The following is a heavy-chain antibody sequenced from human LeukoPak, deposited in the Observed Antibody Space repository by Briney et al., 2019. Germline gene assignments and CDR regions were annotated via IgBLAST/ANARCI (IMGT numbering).Heavy chain of an antibody. Sequence: SETLSLTCAVYGGAFSGYYWGWVRPPPGKGLEWVGGINHSGSTNYNPSLKSRVTISVDTSKNQFSLKLSSVTAADTAVYYCARDRYDFWSGQYYYYMDVWGKGTRSPSP. V-gene: IGHV4-34*01. D-gene: IGHD3-3*01. J-gene: IGHJ6*03. CDR1: GGAFSGYY. CDR3: ARDRYDFWSGQYYYYMDV. CDR2: INHSGST.